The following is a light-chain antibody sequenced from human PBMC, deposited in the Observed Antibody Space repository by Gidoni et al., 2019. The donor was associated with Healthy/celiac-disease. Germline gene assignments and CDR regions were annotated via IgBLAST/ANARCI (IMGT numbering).Light chain of an antibody. V-gene: IGKV1-33*01. CDR3: QQYDNLPSYT. J-gene: IGKJ2*01. CDR1: QDISNY. Sequence: IQMTQSPSSLSASVGDRVTITCQASQDISNYLNWYQQKPGKAPKLLIYDASNLETGVPSRFSGSGSGTDFTFTISSLQPEDIATYYCQQYDNLPSYTFGQXTKLEIK. CDR2: DAS.